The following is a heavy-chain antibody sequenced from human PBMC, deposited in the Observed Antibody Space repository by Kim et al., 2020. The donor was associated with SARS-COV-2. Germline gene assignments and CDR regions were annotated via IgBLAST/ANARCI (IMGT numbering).Heavy chain of an antibody. CDR2: ISYDGSNK. CDR3: AKDLVKVRLPAALKTYYYYGMDV. CDR1: GFTFSSYG. Sequence: GGSLRLSCAASGFTFSSYGMHWVRQAPGKGLEWVAVISYDGSNKYYADSVKGRFTISRDNSKNTLYLQMNSLRAEDTAVYYCAKDLVKVRLPAALKTYYYYGMDVWGQGTTVTVSS. D-gene: IGHD2-2*01. J-gene: IGHJ6*02. V-gene: IGHV3-30*18.